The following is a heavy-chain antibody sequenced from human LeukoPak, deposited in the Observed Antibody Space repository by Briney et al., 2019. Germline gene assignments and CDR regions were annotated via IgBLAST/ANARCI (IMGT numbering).Heavy chain of an antibody. D-gene: IGHD1-26*01. V-gene: IGHV3-49*04. CDR3: TRGDGSGSY. J-gene: IGHJ4*02. CDR2: IRSKTSGGTT. Sequence: PGGSLRVSCTASGFTFGDYAMSGVRQAPGKGLDWIGFIRSKTSGGTTEYAASVKGRFTILRDDSKSIAYLQINSLKTEDTAVYYCTRGDGSGSYWGQGTLVTVSS. CDR1: GFTFGDYA.